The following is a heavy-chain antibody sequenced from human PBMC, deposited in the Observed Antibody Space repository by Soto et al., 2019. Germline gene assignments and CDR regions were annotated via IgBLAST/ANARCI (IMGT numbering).Heavy chain of an antibody. CDR2: ISNSGAT. V-gene: IGHV4-39*01. D-gene: IGHD1-7*01. Sequence: QLQLQESGPGLLRPSETLSLTCTVSGGSISTTLRYWGFFRQPPGKGLEWIGTISNSGATYYNPSLKSRVTISLDMSKNQFSLRLTSVTAADTSMYHCVGDSQIRNYYYWGQGTLVTVSS. CDR1: GGSISTTLRY. J-gene: IGHJ4*02. CDR3: VGDSQIRNYYY.